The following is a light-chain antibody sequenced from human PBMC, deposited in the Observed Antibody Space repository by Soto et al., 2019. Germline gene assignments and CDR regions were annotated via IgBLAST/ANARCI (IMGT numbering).Light chain of an antibody. CDR3: QQRSNWPVT. Sequence: EIVLTQSPATLSLSPGERATLSCRASQSVSRYLAWYQQKPGQAPRLLIYDASNTATGIPARFSGSGSGTDFTLTISSLEPEDFAVYYCQQRSNWPVTFGQGTRLEMK. J-gene: IGKJ5*01. CDR1: QSVSRY. CDR2: DAS. V-gene: IGKV3-11*01.